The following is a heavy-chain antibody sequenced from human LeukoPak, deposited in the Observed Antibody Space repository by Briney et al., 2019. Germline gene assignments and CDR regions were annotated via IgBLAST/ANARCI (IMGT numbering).Heavy chain of an antibody. J-gene: IGHJ6*02. CDR1: GFTFNTYE. Sequence: GGSLRLSCAASGFTFNTYEMNWVRQAPGKGLEWVSYISSGGSSIYYADSVKGRFTISRDNAKNSLYLQMNSLRAEDTAVYYRARRQFYYYGMDVWGQGTTVTVSS. V-gene: IGHV3-48*03. CDR3: ARRQFYYYGMDV. CDR2: ISSGGSSI. D-gene: IGHD5-24*01.